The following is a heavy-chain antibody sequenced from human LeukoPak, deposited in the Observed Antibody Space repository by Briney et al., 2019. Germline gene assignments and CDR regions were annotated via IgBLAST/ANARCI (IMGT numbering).Heavy chain of an antibody. J-gene: IGHJ4*02. CDR3: AKGGSYRSQPYFDY. CDR2: ISDSGGDT. D-gene: IGHD3-16*02. Sequence: GGSLRLSCAASGLTFRTYAMSWVRQAPGKGLEWVSSISDSGGDTFYADSVKGRFTISRDNAKNTVYFQMNSLRAEDTAVYYCAKGGSYRSQPYFDYWGQGTPVTVSS. CDR1: GLTFRTYA. V-gene: IGHV3-23*01.